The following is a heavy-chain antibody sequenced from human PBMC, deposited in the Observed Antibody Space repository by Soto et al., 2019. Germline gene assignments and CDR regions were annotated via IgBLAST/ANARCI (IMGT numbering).Heavy chain of an antibody. Sequence: TFSSYGMHWVRQAPGKGLEWVAVIWFDGSNKFYADSVKGRFTISRDNSKNTVSLQMNSLRDEDSAAYYCATTGPYWGQGTLVTVSS. CDR1: TFSSYG. CDR3: ATTGPY. V-gene: IGHV3-33*01. J-gene: IGHJ4*02. CDR2: IWFDGSNK.